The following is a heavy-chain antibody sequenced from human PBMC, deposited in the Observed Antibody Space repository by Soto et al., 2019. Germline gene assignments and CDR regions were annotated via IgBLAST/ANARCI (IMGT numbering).Heavy chain of an antibody. D-gene: IGHD1-26*01. J-gene: IGHJ4*02. V-gene: IGHV4-34*01. Sequence: TLSLTCSIYSGSLSGYYWSWIRQPPGKGLEWIGEISQSGNTNYSPSLKSRASISIDTSKKQFSLNLASVSAADTAIYYCAKDTTRLDTPEGFFDYWGQGTLVTVSS. CDR2: ISQSGNT. CDR1: SGSLSGYY. CDR3: AKDTTRLDTPEGFFDY.